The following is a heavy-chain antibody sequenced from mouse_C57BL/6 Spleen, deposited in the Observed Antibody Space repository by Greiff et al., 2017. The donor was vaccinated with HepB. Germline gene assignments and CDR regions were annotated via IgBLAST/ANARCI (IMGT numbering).Heavy chain of an antibody. J-gene: IGHJ3*01. D-gene: IGHD1-2*01. CDR2: ISSGGSYT. Sequence: EVQLVESGGDLVKPGGSLKLSCAASGFTFSSYGMSWVRQTPDKRLEWVATISSGGSYTYYPDSVKGRFTISRDNAKNTLYLQMSSLKSEDTAMYYCARPLLRGAWFAYWGQGTLVTVSA. V-gene: IGHV5-6*01. CDR3: ARPLLRGAWFAY. CDR1: GFTFSSYG.